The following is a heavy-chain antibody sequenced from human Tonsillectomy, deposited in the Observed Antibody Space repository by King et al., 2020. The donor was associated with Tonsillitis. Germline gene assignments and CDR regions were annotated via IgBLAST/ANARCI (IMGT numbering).Heavy chain of an antibody. J-gene: IGHJ4*02. CDR1: GYTFTGYY. V-gene: IGHV1-2*02. CDR3: AVLDIVAVPAAIAVYADH. Sequence: VQLVESGAEVKKPGASVKVSCKASGYTFTGYYMHWVRQAPGQGLEWMGWINPKSGGTNYAQKFQGRVTMTRDTSIRTASMELSRLRSDDTAVYYCAVLDIVAVPAAIAVYADHWGQGTPVTVAS. CDR2: INPKSGGT. D-gene: IGHD2-2*01.